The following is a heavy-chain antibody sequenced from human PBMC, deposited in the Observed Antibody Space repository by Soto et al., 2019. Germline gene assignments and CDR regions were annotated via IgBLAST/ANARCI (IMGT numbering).Heavy chain of an antibody. CDR3: ARESITIFGVVMFDY. V-gene: IGHV4-61*01. CDR1: GGSVSSGSYY. CDR2: IYYSGST. Sequence: QVQLQESGPGLVKPSETLSLTCTVSGGSVSSGSYYWSWIRQPPGKGLEWIGYIYYSGSTNYNPSLQSRVTISVDTSKNQFSLKVSSVTAADRAVYYCARESITIFGVVMFDYWGQGTLVTVSS. D-gene: IGHD3-3*01. J-gene: IGHJ4*02.